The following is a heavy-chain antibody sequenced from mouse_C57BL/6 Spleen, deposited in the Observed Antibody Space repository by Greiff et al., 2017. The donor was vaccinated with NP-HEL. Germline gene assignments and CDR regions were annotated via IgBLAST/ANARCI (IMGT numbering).Heavy chain of an antibody. V-gene: IGHV1-61*01. J-gene: IGHJ4*01. CDR2: IYPSDSET. Sequence: VQLQQPGAELVRPGSSVKLSCKASGYTFTSYWMDWVKQRPGQGLEWIGNIYPSDSETHYNQKFKDKATLTVDKSSSTAYMQLSSLTSEDSAVYYCARNDYDAMDYWGQGTSVTVSS. CDR3: ARNDYDAMDY. CDR1: GYTFTSYW.